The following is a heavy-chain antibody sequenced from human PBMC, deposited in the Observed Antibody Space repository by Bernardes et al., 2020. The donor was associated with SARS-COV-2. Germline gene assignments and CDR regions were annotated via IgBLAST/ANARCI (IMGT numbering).Heavy chain of an antibody. V-gene: IGHV3-33*01. Sequence: GRSLRLSCAASGFTFSSYGMHWVRQAPGKGLEWVAVIWYDGSNKYYADSVKGRFTISRDNSKNTLYLQMNSLRAEDTAVYYCASELLPSYGMDVWGQGTTVTVSS. D-gene: IGHD3-22*01. J-gene: IGHJ6*02. CDR3: ASELLPSYGMDV. CDR1: GFTFSSYG. CDR2: IWYDGSNK.